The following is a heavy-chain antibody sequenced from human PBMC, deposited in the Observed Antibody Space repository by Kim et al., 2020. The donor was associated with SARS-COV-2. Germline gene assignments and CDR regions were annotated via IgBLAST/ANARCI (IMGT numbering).Heavy chain of an antibody. CDR3: ARPGYCSSTSCPDWFDP. D-gene: IGHD2-2*01. Sequence: GGSLRLSCAASGFTFSSYWMHWVRQVPGKGLVWVSRINSDGSSTSYADSVKGRFTISRDNAKNTLYLQMNSLRAEDTAVYYCARPGYCSSTSCPDWFDPWGQGTLVTVSS. CDR2: INSDGSST. V-gene: IGHV3-74*01. CDR1: GFTFSSYW. J-gene: IGHJ5*02.